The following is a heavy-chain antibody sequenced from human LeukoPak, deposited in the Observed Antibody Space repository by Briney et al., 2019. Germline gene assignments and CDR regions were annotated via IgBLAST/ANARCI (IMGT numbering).Heavy chain of an antibody. D-gene: IGHD6-19*01. Sequence: GGSLRLSCAASGFTFSSYAMSWVRQAPGKGLEWVSAISGSGGSTYYADSVKGRFTISRDNSKNTLYLQMNSLRAEDTAVYYCAKRANSPGIAVAGRSWYFDLWGRGTLVTVSS. CDR1: GFTFSSYA. J-gene: IGHJ2*01. V-gene: IGHV3-23*01. CDR3: AKRANSPGIAVAGRSWYFDL. CDR2: ISGSGGST.